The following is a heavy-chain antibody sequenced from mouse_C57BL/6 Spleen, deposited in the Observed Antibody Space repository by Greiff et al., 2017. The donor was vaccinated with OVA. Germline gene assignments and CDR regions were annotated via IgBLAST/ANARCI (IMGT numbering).Heavy chain of an antibody. V-gene: IGHV1-53*01. Sequence: QVQLKQPGTELVKPGASVKLSCKASGYTFTSYWMHWVKQRPGQGLEWIGNINPSNGGTNYNEKFKSKATLTVDKSSSTAYMQLSSLTSEDSAVYCGARSSYGSNPYWYFDVWGTGTTVTVSS. CDR1: GYTFTSYW. CDR3: ARSSYGSNPYWYFDV. J-gene: IGHJ1*03. D-gene: IGHD1-1*01. CDR2: INPSNGGT.